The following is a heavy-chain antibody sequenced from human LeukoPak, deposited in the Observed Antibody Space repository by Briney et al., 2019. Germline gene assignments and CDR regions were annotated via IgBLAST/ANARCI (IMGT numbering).Heavy chain of an antibody. CDR3: ARHSGYSYGYHKDEFDY. V-gene: IGHV4-59*08. Sequence: SETLSLTCTVSGGSISSYYWSWIQQPPGKGLEWIGYIYYSGSTNYNPSLKSRVTISVDTSKNQFSLKLSSVTAADTAVYYCARHSGYSYGYHKDEFDYWGQGTLVTVSS. CDR1: GGSISSYY. CDR2: IYYSGST. J-gene: IGHJ4*02. D-gene: IGHD5-18*01.